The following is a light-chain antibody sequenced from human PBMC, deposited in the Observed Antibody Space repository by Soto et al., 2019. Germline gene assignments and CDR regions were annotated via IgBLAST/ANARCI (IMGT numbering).Light chain of an antibody. CDR1: SGHSSYI. J-gene: IGLJ2*01. CDR2: LEGSGSY. Sequence: QLVLTQSSSASASLGSSVKLTCTLSSGHSSYIIAWHQQQPGKAPRYLMKLEGSGSYNKGSGVPDRFSGSSSGSDRYLTISNLQSEDEYDYYCETWDSNTPLVFGGGTKLTVL. V-gene: IGLV4-60*03. CDR3: ETWDSNTPLV.